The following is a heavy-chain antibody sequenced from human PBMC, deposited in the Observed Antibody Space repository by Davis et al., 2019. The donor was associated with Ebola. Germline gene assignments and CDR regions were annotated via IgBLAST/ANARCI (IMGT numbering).Heavy chain of an antibody. V-gene: IGHV1-18*01. D-gene: IGHD3-16*01. J-gene: IGHJ5*02. CDR3: ARDIAMIRGGGFDH. CDR1: AYTFTTYG. CDR2: ISDYNGKT. Sequence: AASVKVSCKASAYTFTTYGITWVRQTPGQGLEWMAWISDYNGKTNYAQKFQGRVTMTTDTSTSTAYMELRSLRSDDTAVYYCARDIAMIRGGGFDHWGQGTLVSVSS.